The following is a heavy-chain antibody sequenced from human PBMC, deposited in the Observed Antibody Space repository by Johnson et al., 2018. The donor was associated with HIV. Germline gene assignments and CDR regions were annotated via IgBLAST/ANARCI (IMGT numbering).Heavy chain of an antibody. CDR1: GCTCSSNA. J-gene: IGHJ3*02. V-gene: IGHV3-30*04. CDR2: ISYDGVNK. CDR3: AKDQLYNWNYFSPDAFDI. D-gene: IGHD1-7*01. Sequence: VQLVESGGGVVQPGRFLRLPSAAPGCTCSSNAMHWVRQAPGKGLEWVAVISYDGVNKYYADYVKGRFTVSRDNFKNTLYLQMNSLRAEDTAVYYCAKDQLYNWNYFSPDAFDIWGQGTMVTVSS.